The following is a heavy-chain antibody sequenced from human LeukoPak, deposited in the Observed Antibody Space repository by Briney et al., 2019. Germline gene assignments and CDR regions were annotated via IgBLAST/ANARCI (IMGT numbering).Heavy chain of an antibody. V-gene: IGHV3-66*01. CDR2: IYSGGST. D-gene: IGHD6-13*01. CDR1: GLTVSKNY. Sequence: GGSLRLSCAASGLTVSKNYMSWVRQAPGKGLESVSVIYSGGSTYYADSVKGRFTISRDNSKNTLYLQMNSLRAEDTAVYYCARGGPAAGRFDYWGQGTLVTVSS. CDR3: ARGGPAAGRFDY. J-gene: IGHJ4*02.